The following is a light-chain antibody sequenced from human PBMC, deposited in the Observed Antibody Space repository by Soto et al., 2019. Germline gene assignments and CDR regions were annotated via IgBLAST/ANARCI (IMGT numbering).Light chain of an antibody. Sequence: QSALTPPASVSGSPGKSITISCTGTSSDVAAYNFVSWYQQHPGEVPKLMIYEVIKRPSGSSDRFSGSKSGNTASLTISGLQAEDEADYYCSAYTRSHTVIFGGGTQVTVL. CDR1: SSDVAAYNF. J-gene: IGLJ2*01. V-gene: IGLV2-14*03. CDR3: SAYTRSHTVI. CDR2: EVI.